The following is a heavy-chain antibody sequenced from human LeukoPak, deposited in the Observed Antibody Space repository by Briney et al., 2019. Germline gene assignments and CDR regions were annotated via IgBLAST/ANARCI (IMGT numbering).Heavy chain of an antibody. D-gene: IGHD6-19*01. J-gene: IGHJ4*02. CDR3: ARGGWVDY. CDR1: GFTFSSYE. Sequence: GGSLRLSCAASGFTFSSYEMNWVRQAPGKGLEWVSYISSSGRTIFNADSVKGRFTISRDNAKNSLFLQMNSLRVEDTAVYYCARGGWVDYWGQGTLVTVSS. V-gene: IGHV3-48*03. CDR2: ISSSGRTI.